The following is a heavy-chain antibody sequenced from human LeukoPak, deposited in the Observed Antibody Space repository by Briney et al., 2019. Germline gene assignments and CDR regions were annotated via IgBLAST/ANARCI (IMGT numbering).Heavy chain of an antibody. V-gene: IGHV1-46*01. CDR2: IIPSGAGT. Sequence: ASVTVSCKASGYTFTSYYMHWVRQAPGQGLEWMGRIIPSGAGTSNAQKFQGRVTMTSDTSTSTVYMELSSLRSEDTAVYYCARGSTMNAFDIWGQGTLVTVSS. CDR1: GYTFTSYY. J-gene: IGHJ3*02. CDR3: ARGSTMNAFDI. D-gene: IGHD3-22*01.